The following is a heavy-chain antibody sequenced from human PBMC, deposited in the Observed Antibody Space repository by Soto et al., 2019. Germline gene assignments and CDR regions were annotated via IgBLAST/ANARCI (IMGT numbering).Heavy chain of an antibody. CDR1: GYSFTSYW. Sequence: PGESLKSSCKGSGYSFTSYWIGWVRQMPGKGLEWMGIIYPGDSDTRYSPSFQGQVTISADKSISTAYLQWSSLKASDTAMYYCATSSWDCTNGVCYLRERDNAFDIWGQGTMVTVSS. V-gene: IGHV5-51*01. CDR3: ATSSWDCTNGVCYLRERDNAFDI. D-gene: IGHD2-8*01. CDR2: IYPGDSDT. J-gene: IGHJ3*02.